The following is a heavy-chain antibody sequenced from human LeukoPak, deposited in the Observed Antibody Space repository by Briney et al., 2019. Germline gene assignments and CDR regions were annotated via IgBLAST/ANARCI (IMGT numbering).Heavy chain of an antibody. CDR3: ARTTTRYYYYMDV. CDR1: GYSFTSYW. Sequence: GESLKISCKGSGYSFTSYWIGWVRQMPGKGLEWMGIIYPGDSDTRYSPSFQGQVTISADKSISTAYLQWSSLEASDTAMYYCARTTTRYYYYMDVWGKGTTVTVSS. D-gene: IGHD4-17*01. V-gene: IGHV5-51*01. J-gene: IGHJ6*03. CDR2: IYPGDSDT.